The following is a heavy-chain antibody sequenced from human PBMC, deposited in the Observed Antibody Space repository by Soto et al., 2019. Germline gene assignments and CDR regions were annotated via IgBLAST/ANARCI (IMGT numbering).Heavy chain of an antibody. J-gene: IGHJ4*02. V-gene: IGHV4-59*12. D-gene: IGHD5-18*01. CDR1: GGSISRYY. Sequence: SETLSLTCTASGGSISRYYWSWIRQPPGKGLEWIGYIYYSGSTNYNPSLKSRVTISVDTSKNQLSLSLSSLTAADTAVYYCARDGDNYVSFDYWGQGTLVTVSS. CDR3: ARDGDNYVSFDY. CDR2: IYYSGST.